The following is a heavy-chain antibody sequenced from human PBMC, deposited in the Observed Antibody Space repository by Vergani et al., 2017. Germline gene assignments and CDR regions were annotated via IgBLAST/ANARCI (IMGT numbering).Heavy chain of an antibody. CDR2: IQFDGSNQ. V-gene: IGHV3-30*02. J-gene: IGHJ4*02. Sequence: QVQLVESGGGVVQRGGYLRLSCATSGFTLSNNDMQWIRQGPGKGLEFVAFIQFDGSNQYYTDSVKGRLTLSRDFSKNTLYLQMNSLRTADTATYYCAKHFRGWGIDYWCQGTQVIVSS. D-gene: IGHD3-16*01. CDR1: GFTLSNND. CDR3: AKHFRGWGIDY.